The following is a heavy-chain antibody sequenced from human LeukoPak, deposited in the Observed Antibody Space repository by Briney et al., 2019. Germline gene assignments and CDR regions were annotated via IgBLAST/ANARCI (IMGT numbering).Heavy chain of an antibody. CDR1: GFTFSDYY. CDR2: ISSSSSYT. Sequence: GGSLRLSCAASGFTFSDYYMSWIRQAPGEGLEWVSYISSSSSYTNYADSVKGRFTISRDNAKNSLYLQMNSLRAEDTAVYYCARVGVGSGWYFDYWGQGTLVTVSS. D-gene: IGHD6-19*01. V-gene: IGHV3-11*06. J-gene: IGHJ4*02. CDR3: ARVGVGSGWYFDY.